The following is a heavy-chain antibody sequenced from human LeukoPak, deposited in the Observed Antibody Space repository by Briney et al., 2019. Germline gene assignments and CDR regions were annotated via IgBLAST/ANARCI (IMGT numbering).Heavy chain of an antibody. D-gene: IGHD2-2*01. CDR1: GGTFSSHA. Sequence: SVKVSCKASGGTFSSHAISWVRQAPGQGLEWMGGIIPIFGTANYAQKFQGRVTITADESTSTAYMELSSLRSEDTAVYYCATSLEADPYCSSTSCYGSYYYYGMDVWGQGTTVTVSS. CDR2: IIPIFGTA. V-gene: IGHV1-69*13. CDR3: ATSLEADPYCSSTSCYGSYYYYGMDV. J-gene: IGHJ6*02.